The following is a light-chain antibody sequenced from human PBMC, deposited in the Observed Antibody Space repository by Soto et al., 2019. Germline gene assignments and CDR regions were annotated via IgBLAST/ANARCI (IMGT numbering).Light chain of an antibody. J-gene: IGLJ3*02. CDR3: QTWSTDIRV. CDR2: VNSDGSH. V-gene: IGLV4-69*01. CDR1: SGHNSYA. Sequence: QSVLTQSPSASASLGASVKLTCTLSSGHNSYAIAWHQQQPEKGPRYLMKVNSDGSHSKGDGIPDRFSGSSSGAERYLTISSLQSEDEADYYCQTWSTDIRVSGGGTKLTVL.